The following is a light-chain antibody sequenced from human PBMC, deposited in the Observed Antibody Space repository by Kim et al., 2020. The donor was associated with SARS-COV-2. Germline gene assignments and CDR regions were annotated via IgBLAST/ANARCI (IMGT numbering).Light chain of an antibody. J-gene: IGKJ4*01. V-gene: IGKV1-9*01. CDR2: ASS. Sequence: ATVGDSVTTTCRASQGIINYLAWYQQKPGKAPKRLIYASSTLQSGVPSRFSGSGSETDFTLTISSLQPEDFATYYCQQVNSYPVTFGGGTKVEIK. CDR3: QQVNSYPVT. CDR1: QGIINY.